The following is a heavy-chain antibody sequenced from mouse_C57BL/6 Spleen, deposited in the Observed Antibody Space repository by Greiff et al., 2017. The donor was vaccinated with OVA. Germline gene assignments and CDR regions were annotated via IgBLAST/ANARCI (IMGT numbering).Heavy chain of an antibody. CDR2: IDPENGDT. CDR1: GFNIKDDY. CDR3: TTAYYSNFAY. Sequence: LAPPPPPAHPSCPASGFNIKDDYMHWVKQRPEQGLEWIGWIDPENGDTEYASKFQGKATITADTSSNTASLQLSSLTSEDTAVYYCTTAYYSNFAYWGQGTLVTVSA. J-gene: IGHJ3*01. D-gene: IGHD2-5*01. V-gene: IGHV14-4*01.